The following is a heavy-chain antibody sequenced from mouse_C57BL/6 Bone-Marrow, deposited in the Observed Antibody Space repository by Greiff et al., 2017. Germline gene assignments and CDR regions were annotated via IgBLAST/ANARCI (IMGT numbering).Heavy chain of an antibody. V-gene: IGHV1-72*01. J-gene: IGHJ1*03. CDR3: ARKGFYSYGSTWYFDV. D-gene: IGHD1-1*01. Sequence: QVQLKQPGAELVKPGASVKLSCKASGYTFTSYWMHWVKQRPGRGLEWIGRIDPNSGGTKYNEKFQSKATLTVDKPSSTAYMQLSSLTSEDSAVYYCARKGFYSYGSTWYFDVWGTGTTVTVSS. CDR1: GYTFTSYW. CDR2: IDPNSGGT.